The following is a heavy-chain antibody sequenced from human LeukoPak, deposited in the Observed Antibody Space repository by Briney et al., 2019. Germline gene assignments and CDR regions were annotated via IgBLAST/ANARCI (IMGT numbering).Heavy chain of an antibody. CDR1: GGSISSSSYY. D-gene: IGHD6-13*01. V-gene: IGHV4-39*01. J-gene: IGHJ4*02. CDR2: IYYSGST. CDR3: ARHIGYSSSWPFDY. Sequence: SQTLSLTCTVSGGSISSSSYYWGWIRQPPGKGLEWIGSIYYSGSTDYSPSLKSRVTISVDTSKNQFSLKVSSVTAADTAVYYCARHIGYSSSWPFDYWGQGTQVTASS.